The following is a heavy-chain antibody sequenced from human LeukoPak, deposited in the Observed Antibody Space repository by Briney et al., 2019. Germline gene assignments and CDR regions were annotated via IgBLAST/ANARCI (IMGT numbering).Heavy chain of an antibody. CDR1: RFIFSNYW. V-gene: IGHV3-7*03. J-gene: IGHJ6*02. CDR2: IKQDGREK. D-gene: IGHD5-24*01. Sequence: GGSLRLSCEASRFIFSNYWMRWVRQAPGKGLEWVANIKQDGREKYYVDSVKGRFTISRDNAKNSLSLQMDSLRAEDTAVYYCARDQMGPYYGMDVWGQGTTVTVSS. CDR3: ARDQMGPYYGMDV.